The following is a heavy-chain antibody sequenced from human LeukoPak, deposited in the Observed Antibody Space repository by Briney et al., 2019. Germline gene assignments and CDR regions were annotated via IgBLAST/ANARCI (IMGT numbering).Heavy chain of an antibody. D-gene: IGHD4-17*01. Sequence: ASVKVSCKASGYTFTSYDINWVRQATGQGREWMGWMNPNSGNTGYAQKFQGRVTMTRNTSISTAYMELSSLRSEDTAGYYCARGPAVTTLRYNWFDPWGQGTRSPSPQ. CDR2: MNPNSGNT. V-gene: IGHV1-8*01. CDR1: GYTFTSYD. J-gene: IGHJ5*02. CDR3: ARGPAVTTLRYNWFDP.